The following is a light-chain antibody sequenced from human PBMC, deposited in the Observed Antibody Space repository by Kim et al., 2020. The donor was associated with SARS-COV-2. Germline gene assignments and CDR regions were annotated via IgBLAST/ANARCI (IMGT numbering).Light chain of an antibody. CDR3: QVWDSSSDHHYV. CDR2: YDS. Sequence: PGKTVRITCGGNNIGRTSVHWYQQKPGQAPVLVIYYDSDRPSGIPERFSGSNSGNTATLTISRVEAGDEADYYCQVWDSSSDHHYVFGTGTKVTVL. J-gene: IGLJ1*01. CDR1: NIGRTS. V-gene: IGLV3-21*04.